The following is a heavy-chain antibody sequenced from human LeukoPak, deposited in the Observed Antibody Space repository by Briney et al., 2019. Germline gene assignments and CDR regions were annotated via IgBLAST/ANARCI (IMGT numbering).Heavy chain of an antibody. D-gene: IGHD3-10*01. V-gene: IGHV3-23*01. CDR3: AKAYHYGAGSSFDY. CDR1: AFTFTNIA. J-gene: IGHJ4*02. Sequence: GGSLRFSCAASAFTFTNIAWGWVAQAQGKGREGGLAISPRGDNTYYADSVKGRFSISRDNSQNTQYLPMNSLRAEDTAIYYCAKAYHYGAGSSFDYWGQGILVTVSS. CDR2: ISPRGDNT.